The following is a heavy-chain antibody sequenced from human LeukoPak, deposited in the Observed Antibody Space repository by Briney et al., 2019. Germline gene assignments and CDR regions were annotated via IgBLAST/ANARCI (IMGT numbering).Heavy chain of an antibody. V-gene: IGHV3-23*01. J-gene: IGHJ3*02. CDR1: GFTSSSYA. CDR2: ITNSGDST. Sequence: GGSLRLSCAASGFTSSSYAMSWVRQAPGKGLEWVSSITNSGDSTYYADSVKGRFIISRDNSKNTLSLQMYSLRVEDTAVYYCAKGLGGFDKWGQGTMVIVSS. D-gene: IGHD2-15*01. CDR3: AKGLGGFDK.